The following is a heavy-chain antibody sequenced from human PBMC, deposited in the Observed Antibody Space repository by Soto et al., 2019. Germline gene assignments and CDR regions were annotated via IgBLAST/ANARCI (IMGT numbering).Heavy chain of an antibody. CDR2: ISAYNGNT. Sequence: QVQLVQSGAEVKKPGASVKVSCKASGYTFTNFGISWVRQAPGQGLEWMGWISAYNGNTNYAQNFQGRVTMTTDTSTSTADMEPRSMRSGDTAVYYRARGGTPIAYGGQGTLVTVSS. D-gene: IGHD3-16*01. J-gene: IGHJ4*02. V-gene: IGHV1-18*01. CDR1: GYTFTNFG. CDR3: ARGGTPIAY.